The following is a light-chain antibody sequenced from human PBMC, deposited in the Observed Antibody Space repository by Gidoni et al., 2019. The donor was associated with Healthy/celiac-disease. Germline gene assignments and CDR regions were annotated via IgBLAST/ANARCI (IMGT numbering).Light chain of an antibody. CDR2: AAS. V-gene: IGKV1-39*01. Sequence: IQITQPPSSLSASVGDRVTITCRASQSISSYLDWYQQKPGKAPKLLIYAASSLQSGVPSRFSGSGSGTDFTLTISSLQPEDVATYYCQQSYSTLLTFGGGTKVEIK. J-gene: IGKJ4*02. CDR3: QQSYSTLLT. CDR1: QSISSY.